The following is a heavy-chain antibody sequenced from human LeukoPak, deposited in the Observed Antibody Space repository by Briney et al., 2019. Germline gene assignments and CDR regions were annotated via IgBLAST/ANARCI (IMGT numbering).Heavy chain of an antibody. J-gene: IGHJ4*02. Sequence: GGSLRLSCAASGFTFSSYSMNWVRQAPGKGLEWVSSISSSSYIYYADSVKGRFTISRDNAKNSLYLQMNSLRAEDTAVYYCARDTVTYYFDYWGQGTLVTVSS. CDR3: ARDTVTYYFDY. CDR1: GFTFSSYS. V-gene: IGHV3-21*01. CDR2: ISSSSYI. D-gene: IGHD4-17*01.